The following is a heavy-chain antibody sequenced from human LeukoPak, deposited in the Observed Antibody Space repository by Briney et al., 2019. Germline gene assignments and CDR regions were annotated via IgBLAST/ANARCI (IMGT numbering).Heavy chain of an antibody. CDR2: IYYSGST. CDR1: GGSISSYY. J-gene: IGHJ6*02. V-gene: IGHV4-59*12. D-gene: IGHD3-22*01. CDR3: ARVWGPYDSSGYYAPYYYYGMDV. Sequence: PSETLSLTCTVSGGSISSYYWSWIRQPPGKGLEWIGYIYYSGSTNYNPSLKSRVTISVDTSKNQFSLKLSSVTAADTAVYYCARVWGPYDSSGYYAPYYYYGMDVWGQGTTVTVSS.